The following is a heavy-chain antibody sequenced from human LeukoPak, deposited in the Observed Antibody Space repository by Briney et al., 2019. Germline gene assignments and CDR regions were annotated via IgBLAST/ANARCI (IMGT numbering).Heavy chain of an antibody. D-gene: IGHD2-2*01. Sequence: PSETLSLTCTLSGPSVTSYYWSWIRHPPGKGLEWIGYFYYTGSTNYNPSLKSRVTISADTSKNQLFLRLTSVTAADTAVYYCARDMYQIDNNWLDPWGQGILVTVSS. J-gene: IGHJ5*02. V-gene: IGHV4-59*02. CDR2: FYYTGST. CDR3: ARDMYQIDNNWLDP. CDR1: GPSVTSYY.